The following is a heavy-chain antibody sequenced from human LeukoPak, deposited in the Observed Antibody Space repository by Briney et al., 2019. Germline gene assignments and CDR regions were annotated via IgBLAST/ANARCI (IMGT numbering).Heavy chain of an antibody. J-gene: IGHJ3*02. CDR3: AIAALDYDAFDI. V-gene: IGHV4-34*01. Sequence: PSETLSLTCAVYGGSFSGYYWSWIRQPPGKGLEWIGEINHSGSTNYNPSLKSRVTISVDTSKNQFSLKLSSVTAADTAVYYCAIAALDYDAFDIWGQGTMVTVSS. D-gene: IGHD3-9*01. CDR2: INHSGST. CDR1: GGSFSGYY.